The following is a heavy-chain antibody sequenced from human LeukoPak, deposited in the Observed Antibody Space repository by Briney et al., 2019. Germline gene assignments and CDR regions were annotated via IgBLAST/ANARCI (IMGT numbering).Heavy chain of an antibody. CDR3: AHGRISGEYAPPYFDY. CDR2: IYWDDDK. Sequence: GPTLVKPTQTLTLTCTFSGFSLSTSAVGVGWIRQPPGRALEWLALIYWDDDKRCIPFSMNRLTIPNDTSKTQVFLTKTNMYPVDPATYYCAHGRISGEYAPPYFDYWGQGTLVTVSS. CDR1: GFSLSTSAVG. V-gene: IGHV2-5*02. J-gene: IGHJ4*02. D-gene: IGHD4-17*01.